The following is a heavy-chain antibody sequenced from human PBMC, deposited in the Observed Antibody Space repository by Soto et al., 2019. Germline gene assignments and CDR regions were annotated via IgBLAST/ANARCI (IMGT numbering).Heavy chain of an antibody. CDR3: ARDMGYYDSSGYYWADAFDI. CDR1: GFTFSSYG. Sequence: GGSLRLSCAASGFTFSSYGMHWVRQAPGKGLEWVAVIWYDGSNKYYADSVKGRFTTSRDNSKNTLYLQMNSLRAEDTAVYYCARDMGYYDSSGYYWADAFDIWGQGTMVTVSS. J-gene: IGHJ3*02. CDR2: IWYDGSNK. D-gene: IGHD3-22*01. V-gene: IGHV3-33*01.